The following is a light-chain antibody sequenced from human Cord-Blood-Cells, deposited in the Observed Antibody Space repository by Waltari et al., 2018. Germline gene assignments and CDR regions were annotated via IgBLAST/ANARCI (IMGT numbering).Light chain of an antibody. CDR1: SSDVGSYNL. J-gene: IGLJ2*01. CDR2: EGS. Sequence: QSALTQPASVSGSPGQSITISCTGTSSDVGSYNLVSWYQQHPGKAPKLMIYEGSKRPSGVSNRFSGSKSGNTASLTISGLQAEDEADYYCCSYAGSVVFGGG. CDR3: CSYAGSVV. V-gene: IGLV2-23*01.